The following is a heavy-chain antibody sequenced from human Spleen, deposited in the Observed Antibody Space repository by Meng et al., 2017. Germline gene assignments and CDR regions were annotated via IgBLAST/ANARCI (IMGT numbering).Heavy chain of an antibody. Sequence: QVQVQQWGAGLLKPSETLSLTCVVSGGSFSDYYWSWIRQPPGKGLEWIGEINHSGSTNYNPSLKSRVTISVDTSKNQFSLKLSSVTAADTAVYYCSNYIWGSEPTGVLSWGQGTLVTVSS. J-gene: IGHJ5*02. D-gene: IGHD3-16*01. CDR1: GGSFSDYY. V-gene: IGHV4-34*01. CDR3: SNYIWGSEPTGVLS. CDR2: INHSGST.